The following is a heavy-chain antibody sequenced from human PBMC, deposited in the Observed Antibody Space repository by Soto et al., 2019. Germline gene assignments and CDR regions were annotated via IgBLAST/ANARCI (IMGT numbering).Heavy chain of an antibody. J-gene: IGHJ4*02. CDR3: ASEYGSGFPVY. CDR1: GFMFSSFA. CDR2: TRSNGEHT. V-gene: IGHV3-23*01. Sequence: GGSLRLSCAGSGFMFSSFAMTWVRQAPGKGLEWVSTTRSNGEHTYYADSVKGRFTVSRDNSKNTLFLEMSSLRAEDSAIYYCASEYGSGFPVYWGQGTLVTVSS. D-gene: IGHD3-10*01.